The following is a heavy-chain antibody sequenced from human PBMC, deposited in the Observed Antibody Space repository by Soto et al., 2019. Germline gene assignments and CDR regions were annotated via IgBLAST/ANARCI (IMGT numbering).Heavy chain of an antibody. V-gene: IGHV3-48*01. Sequence: EVQLVESGGGLVQPGGSLRLSCAASGFTFSSYSMNWVRQAPGKGLEWVSYISSSSSTIYYADSVKGRFTISRDNAKNSRSLPMNSLRAEDTAVYYCARTRQHSSWYFDAFDIWGQGTMVTVSS. CDR1: GFTFSSYS. CDR2: ISSSSSTI. CDR3: ARTRQHSSWYFDAFDI. J-gene: IGHJ3*02. D-gene: IGHD6-13*01.